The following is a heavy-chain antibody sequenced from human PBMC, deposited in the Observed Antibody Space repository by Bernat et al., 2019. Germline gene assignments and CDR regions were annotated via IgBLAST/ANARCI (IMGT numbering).Heavy chain of an antibody. V-gene: IGHV3-21*01. CDR1: GFTFSSYS. J-gene: IGHJ4*02. Sequence: EVQLVESGGGLVKPGGSLRLSCAASGFTFSSYSMNWVRQAPGKGLEWVSSISSSSYIYYADSVKGRFTISRDNAKNSLYLQMNSLRAEDTAVYYCARDVWTPFSIVGAKAFDYWGQGTLVTVSS. CDR2: ISSSSYI. CDR3: ARDVWTPFSIVGAKAFDY. D-gene: IGHD1-26*01.